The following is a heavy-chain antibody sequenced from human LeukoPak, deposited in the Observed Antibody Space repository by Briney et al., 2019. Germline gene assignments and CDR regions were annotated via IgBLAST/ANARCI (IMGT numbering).Heavy chain of an antibody. Sequence: SETLSLTCAVYGGSFSGYYWSWIRQPPGKGLEWIGEINHSGSTNYNPSLKSRVTISVDTSKNQFSLKLSSVTAADTAVYYCARQGSSSYSFDYWGQGTLVTVSS. CDR3: ARQGSSSYSFDY. V-gene: IGHV4-34*01. J-gene: IGHJ4*02. CDR1: GGSFSGYY. CDR2: INHSGST. D-gene: IGHD6-6*01.